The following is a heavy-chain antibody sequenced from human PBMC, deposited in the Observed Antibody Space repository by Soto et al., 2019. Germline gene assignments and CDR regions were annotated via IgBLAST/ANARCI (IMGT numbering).Heavy chain of an antibody. CDR3: AKVRGHIDPMDY. D-gene: IGHD3-10*01. Sequence: EVQLLESGGGLVQPGGSLRLSCAASGFTFSSCAMSWVRQAPGKGLEWVSAISGSGDRTYYPDSVKGRFTISRDNSKNTLSLQMNSLRAVDTALYYCAKVRGHIDPMDYWGQGTLVTVSS. CDR1: GFTFSSCA. V-gene: IGHV3-23*01. CDR2: ISGSGDRT. J-gene: IGHJ4*02.